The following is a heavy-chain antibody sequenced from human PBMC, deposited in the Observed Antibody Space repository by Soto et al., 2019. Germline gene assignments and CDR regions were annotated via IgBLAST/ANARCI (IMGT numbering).Heavy chain of an antibody. CDR2: ISAYNGNT. CDR1: GYTFTSYG. J-gene: IGHJ3*02. Sequence: QVQLVQSGAEVKKPGASVKVSCKASGYTFTSYGISWVRQAPGQGLEWMGWISAYNGNTNYAQKLQGRVTMTTDTSTSTGYMELRSLRSDDTAVYYCARDLGRITMIVVVRGNAFDIWGQGTMVTVSS. V-gene: IGHV1-18*01. CDR3: ARDLGRITMIVVVRGNAFDI. D-gene: IGHD3-22*01.